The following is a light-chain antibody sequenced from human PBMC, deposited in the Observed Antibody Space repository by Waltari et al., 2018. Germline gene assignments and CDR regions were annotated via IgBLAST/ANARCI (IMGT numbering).Light chain of an antibody. J-gene: IGLJ2*01. V-gene: IGLV2-14*03. CDR3: SSYTSSNTVV. CDR2: DVS. Sequence: HSALTQPAPLSGPPGQSINLPCSGRSSDVGGYNSVSWYLQYPGQAPKLIIYDVSQRPSEISDRFSGSKSGSTASLTISGLQAEDEADYYCSSYTSSNTVVFGGGTKVTVL. CDR1: SSDVGGYNS.